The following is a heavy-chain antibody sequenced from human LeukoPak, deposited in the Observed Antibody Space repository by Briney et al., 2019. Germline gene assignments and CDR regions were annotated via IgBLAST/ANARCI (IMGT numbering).Heavy chain of an antibody. D-gene: IGHD5-12*01. V-gene: IGHV6-1*01. Sequence: SQTLSLTCAISGDSVSSNSAAWNWIRQSPSRGLEWLGRTYYRSKWYNDYAVSVTGRITINPDTSKNQFSLHLNSVTPEDTAVYYCARIGYDTPDVDYWGQGTLVTVSS. J-gene: IGHJ4*02. CDR3: ARIGYDTPDVDY. CDR2: TYYRSKWYN. CDR1: GDSVSSNSAA.